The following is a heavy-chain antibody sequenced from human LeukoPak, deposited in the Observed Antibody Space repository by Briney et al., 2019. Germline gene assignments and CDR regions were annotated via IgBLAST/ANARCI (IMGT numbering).Heavy chain of an antibody. CDR2: ITWNGGIT. J-gene: IGHJ4*02. CDR3: ARDYYGAGSYIFDY. D-gene: IGHD3-10*01. CDR1: GFTFADYG. V-gene: IGHV3-20*04. Sequence: GESLRLSCAASGFTFADYGMSWVRQAPGKGLEWVSGITWNGGITGYADSVKGRFTISRDNAKNSLYLQMNSLRAEDTALYYCARDYYGAGSYIFDYWGQGTLVTVSS.